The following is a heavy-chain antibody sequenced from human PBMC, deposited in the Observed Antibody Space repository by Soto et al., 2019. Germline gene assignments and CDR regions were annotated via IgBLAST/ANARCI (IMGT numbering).Heavy chain of an antibody. CDR3: GTDLRWERSLVY. D-gene: IGHD4-17*01. CDR1: GFTFSNVW. Sequence: VQLVESGGGLVKPGGSLRLSCAASGFTFSNVWMTWVRQAPGKGLEWVGRIKSKTDGGTTDYAAPVKGRFTISRDDSKDTLYLQMNSLKTEDTAVYYCGTDLRWERSLVYWGRGTLVTVSS. CDR2: IKSKTDGGTT. V-gene: IGHV3-15*01. J-gene: IGHJ4*02.